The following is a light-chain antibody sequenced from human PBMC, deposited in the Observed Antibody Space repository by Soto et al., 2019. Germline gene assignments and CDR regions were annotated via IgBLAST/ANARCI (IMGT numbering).Light chain of an antibody. J-gene: IGKJ1*01. CDR3: QQAYDTPRT. Sequence: DIQMTQSPSSLSASVGDRVTITCRAGQTINNYLNWYQQKPGKAPELLIYAASSLQSGVPSRFSGSGSGTDFTLTISSLQPEDFAIYYCQQAYDTPRTFGQGTKIEIK. V-gene: IGKV1-39*01. CDR2: AAS. CDR1: QTINNY.